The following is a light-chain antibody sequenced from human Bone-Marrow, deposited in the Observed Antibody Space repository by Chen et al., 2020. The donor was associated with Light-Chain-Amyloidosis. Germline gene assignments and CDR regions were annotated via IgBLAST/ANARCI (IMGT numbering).Light chain of an antibody. CDR3: LSYAGSSNYV. V-gene: IGLV2-8*01. CDR2: EAT. Sequence: QSALTQPPSASGTPGQSVTISCTGTSSDVGGYNYVSWYQHHPGKAPKLIIYEATQRPSGVPDRFSGSRSDNTASLTVSGLQAEDEADYYCLSYAGSSNYVFGTGTKVTVL. J-gene: IGLJ1*01. CDR1: SSDVGGYNY.